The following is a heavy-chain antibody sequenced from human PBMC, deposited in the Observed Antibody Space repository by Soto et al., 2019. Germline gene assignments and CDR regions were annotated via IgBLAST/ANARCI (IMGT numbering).Heavy chain of an antibody. CDR2: ISGSGGST. J-gene: IGHJ6*02. D-gene: IGHD3-10*01. V-gene: IGHV3-23*01. CDR3: ATGGYGSGSYYYYYYYGMDV. Sequence: GGSLRLSCAASWFTFIGYAMSRVRQAPGKGLEWVSAISGSGGSTYYADSVKGRFTISRDNSKNTLYLQMNSLRAEDTAVYYCATGGYGSGSYYYYYYYGMDVWGQGTTVTVSS. CDR1: WFTFIGYA.